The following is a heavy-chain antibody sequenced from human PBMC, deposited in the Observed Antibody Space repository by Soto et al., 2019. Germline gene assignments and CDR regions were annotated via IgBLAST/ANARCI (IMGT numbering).Heavy chain of an antibody. J-gene: IGHJ4*02. D-gene: IGHD3-3*01. V-gene: IGHV3-15*01. CDR3: AKVKADSSAAASLEC. Sequence: GGPLRLSCVASGFTFSNTWMTWVRQVPGKGLEWVGRIKSKTDGGTTGYAAPVKGRFTISRDDSEATLFLQMNTLKTEDTAVYYCAKVKADSSAAASLECWGQGTVVTVSS. CDR2: IKSKTDGGTT. CDR1: GFTFSNTW.